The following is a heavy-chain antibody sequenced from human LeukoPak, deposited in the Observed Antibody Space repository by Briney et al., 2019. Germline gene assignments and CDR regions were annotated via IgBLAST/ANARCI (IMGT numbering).Heavy chain of an antibody. D-gene: IGHD5-12*01. CDR1: GGSISSSSSY. CDR2: FSYSGST. J-gene: IGHJ4*02. CDR3: AREGRGISGYAFN. Sequence: SETLSLTCTVSGGSISSSSSYWGWIRQPPGKGLEWIGCFSYSGSTDYNPSLKSRVTISADTSKNQLSLRLNSATAADTAVYFCAREGRGISGYAFNWGQGTLVTVSS. V-gene: IGHV4-39*07.